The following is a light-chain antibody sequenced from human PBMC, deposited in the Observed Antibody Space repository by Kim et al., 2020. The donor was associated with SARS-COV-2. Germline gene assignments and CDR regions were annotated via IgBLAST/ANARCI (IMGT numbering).Light chain of an antibody. V-gene: IGKV1-33*01. Sequence: ASVGDRGTITCQTTQDINRFLNWYQQKPGKAPKLLIYDASNLETGVPSRFSGSGSGTDYTFTITSLQPEDVATYYCQQYDDNAWAFGRGTKVDIK. CDR3: QQYDDNAWA. CDR2: DAS. J-gene: IGKJ1*01. CDR1: QDINRF.